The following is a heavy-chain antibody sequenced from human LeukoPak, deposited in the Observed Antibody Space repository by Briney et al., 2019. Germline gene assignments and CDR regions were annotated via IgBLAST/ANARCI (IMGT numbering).Heavy chain of an antibody. CDR3: ASIKMVREYNWFDP. D-gene: IGHD3-10*01. J-gene: IGHJ5*02. V-gene: IGHV4-59*08. CDR2: IYYSGST. CDR1: GGSISSYY. Sequence: NASETLSLTCTVSGGSISSYYWSWIRQPPGKGLEWIGYIYYSGSTNYNPSLKSRVTISVDTSKNQFSLKLSSVTAADTAVYYCASIKMVREYNWFDPWGQGTLVTVSS.